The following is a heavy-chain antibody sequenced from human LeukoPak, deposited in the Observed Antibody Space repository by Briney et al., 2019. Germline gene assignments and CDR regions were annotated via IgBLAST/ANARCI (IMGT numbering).Heavy chain of an antibody. Sequence: PGGSLRLSCAASGFTFSSSAMSWVRQAPGKGLEWVSTIYSGGSTYYADSVKGRFTISRDNSKNTLYLQMNSLGAEDTAVYYCARGNPGGEYYWGQGTLVTVSS. J-gene: IGHJ4*02. D-gene: IGHD1-14*01. V-gene: IGHV3-53*01. CDR1: GFTFSSSA. CDR3: ARGNPGGEYY. CDR2: IYSGGST.